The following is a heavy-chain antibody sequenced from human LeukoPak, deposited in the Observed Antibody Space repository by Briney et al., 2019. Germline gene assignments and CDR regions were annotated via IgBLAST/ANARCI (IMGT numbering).Heavy chain of an antibody. Sequence: GGSLRLSCAASGFTFSDYYMSWICQAPGKGLEWVSYISSSGSTIYYADPVKGRFTISRDNAKNSLYLQMNSLRAEDTAVYYCARDLRIAAAGNFYYYYGMDVWGQGTTVTVSS. J-gene: IGHJ6*02. V-gene: IGHV3-11*01. D-gene: IGHD6-13*01. CDR2: ISSSGSTI. CDR3: ARDLRIAAAGNFYYYYGMDV. CDR1: GFTFSDYY.